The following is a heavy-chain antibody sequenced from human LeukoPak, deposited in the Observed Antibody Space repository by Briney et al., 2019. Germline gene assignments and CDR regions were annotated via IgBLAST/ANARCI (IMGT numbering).Heavy chain of an antibody. Sequence: PGRSLRLSCAASGFTFSNYGMHWVRQAPGKGLGWVSSISSSSYIYYADSVKGRFTISRDNAKNSLYLQMNSLRAEDTAVYYCANNDYLGYWGQGTLVTVSS. CDR3: ANNDYLGY. CDR1: GFTFSNYG. V-gene: IGHV3-21*01. CDR2: ISSSSYI. J-gene: IGHJ4*02. D-gene: IGHD5-24*01.